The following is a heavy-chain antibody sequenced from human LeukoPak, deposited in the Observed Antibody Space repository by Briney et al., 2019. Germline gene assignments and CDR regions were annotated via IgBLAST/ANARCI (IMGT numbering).Heavy chain of an antibody. CDR2: INPNSGFT. V-gene: IGHV1-2*02. D-gene: IGHD2-2*01. CDR1: GYPFTGYY. Sequence: ASVKVSCKASGYPFTGYYLHWVRQAPGQGLEWMGWINPNSGFTNYAQKFQGRVTMTRDTSIRTAYMELSRLRSDDTAVYYCARLADCSSSSCRSFDYWGQGTLVTVS. J-gene: IGHJ4*02. CDR3: ARLADCSSSSCRSFDY.